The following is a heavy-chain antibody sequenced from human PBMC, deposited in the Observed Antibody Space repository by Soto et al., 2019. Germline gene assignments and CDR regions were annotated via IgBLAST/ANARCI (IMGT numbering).Heavy chain of an antibody. J-gene: IGHJ4*02. V-gene: IGHV3-30*18. Sequence: QVQLVESGGGVVQPGRSLRLSCAASGFTFSSYGMHWVRQAPGKGLEWVAVISYDGSNKYYADSVKGRFTISRDNSKNTLYLQMNSLRAEDTAVYYCAKDPRYSGYDFGCDYWGQGTLVTFSS. CDR3: AKDPRYSGYDFGCDY. CDR1: GFTFSSYG. CDR2: ISYDGSNK. D-gene: IGHD5-12*01.